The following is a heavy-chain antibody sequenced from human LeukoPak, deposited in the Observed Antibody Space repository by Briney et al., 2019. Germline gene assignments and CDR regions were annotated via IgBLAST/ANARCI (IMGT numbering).Heavy chain of an antibody. Sequence: GGSLRLSCTASGLTLSNYWMIWVRQAPGKGLQWVAKIKQDGSEKYYVDSVKGRFAISRDNAENSLYLQMNSLRVEDTAVYYCAARSSGNPYFWGQGTLVTVSS. D-gene: IGHD1-26*01. CDR1: GLTLSNYW. J-gene: IGHJ4*02. CDR2: IKQDGSEK. V-gene: IGHV3-7*03. CDR3: AARSSGNPYF.